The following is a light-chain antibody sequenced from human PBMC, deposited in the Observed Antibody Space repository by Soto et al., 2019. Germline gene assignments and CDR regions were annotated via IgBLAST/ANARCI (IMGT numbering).Light chain of an antibody. Sequence: EIVFTQSPATLSLSPGERATLSCRASQSVSRDLAWYQQTPGQAPRLLIYDTSNRATGIPARFSGSGSGTDFTLIISSLEPEDFALYFCQQRSDWPQITFGQGTRLEIK. CDR1: QSVSRD. CDR3: QQRSDWPQIT. J-gene: IGKJ5*01. V-gene: IGKV3-11*01. CDR2: DTS.